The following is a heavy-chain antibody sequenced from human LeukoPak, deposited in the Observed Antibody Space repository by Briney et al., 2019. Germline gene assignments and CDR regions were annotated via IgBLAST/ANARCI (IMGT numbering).Heavy chain of an antibody. J-gene: IGHJ4*02. D-gene: IGHD3-22*01. CDR3: ASTAPSSGYYQTSYYFDY. CDR2: IYYSGST. V-gene: IGHV4-31*03. Sequence: PSETLSLTCTVSGGSISSGGYYWSWIRQHPGKGLEWIGYIYYSGSTYYNPSLKSRVTISVDTSKNQFSLKLSSVTAADTAVYYCASTAPSSGYYQTSYYFDYWGQGTLVTVSS. CDR1: GGSISSGGYY.